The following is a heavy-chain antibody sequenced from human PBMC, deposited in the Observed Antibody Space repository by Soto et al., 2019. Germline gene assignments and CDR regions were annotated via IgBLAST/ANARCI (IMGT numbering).Heavy chain of an antibody. CDR1: GFTFSSFS. J-gene: IGHJ3*01. CDR3: ARDQLYYDDISGRPLNAFDV. D-gene: IGHD3-22*01. Sequence: LRLSCAASGFTFSSFSLHWFRQAPGKGLEWVSYIGIGSSTKYYADSVKGRFTISRDNAKNSLYLQMNSLRAEDTAVYYCARDQLYYDDISGRPLNAFDVWGQGTMVTVSS. CDR2: IGIGSSTK. V-gene: IGHV3-48*01.